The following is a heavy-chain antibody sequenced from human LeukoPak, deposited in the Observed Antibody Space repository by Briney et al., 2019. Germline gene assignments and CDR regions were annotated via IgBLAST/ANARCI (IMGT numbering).Heavy chain of an antibody. D-gene: IGHD2-21*01. J-gene: IGHJ3*02. Sequence: KPSETLSLTCTVSGGSISSSSYYWGWIRQPPGKRLEWIGSVYYSGSTYCNPSLKSRVTMSVDTSRNQFSLKLSSVTAADTAVYYCARHFARAFDIWGQGTMVTVSS. CDR2: VYYSGST. CDR1: GGSISSSSYY. V-gene: IGHV4-39*01. CDR3: ARHFARAFDI.